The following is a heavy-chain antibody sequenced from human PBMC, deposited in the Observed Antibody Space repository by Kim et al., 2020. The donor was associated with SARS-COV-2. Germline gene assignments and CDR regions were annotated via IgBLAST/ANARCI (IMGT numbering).Heavy chain of an antibody. CDR3: TMTTVGYGMDV. Sequence: YAQEFQGQVTITEDESTSSAYMELSSLRSEDTAVYYCTMTTVGYGMDVWGQGTTVTVSS. D-gene: IGHD4-17*01. J-gene: IGHJ6*02. V-gene: IGHV1-69*01.